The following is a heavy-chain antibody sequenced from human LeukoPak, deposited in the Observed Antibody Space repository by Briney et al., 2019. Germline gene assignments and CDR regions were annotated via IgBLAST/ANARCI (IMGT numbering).Heavy chain of an antibody. CDR3: AKIGSGSFYYPPFYY. Sequence: GGSLRLSCAASGFTFSSYAMSWVRQAPGKGLEWVPAISGSGGSTYYADSVKGRFTISRDNSKNTLYLQMNSLRAEDTAVYYCAKIGSGSFYYPPFYYWGQGTLVTVSS. V-gene: IGHV3-23*01. CDR1: GFTFSSYA. CDR2: ISGSGGST. D-gene: IGHD3-10*01. J-gene: IGHJ4*02.